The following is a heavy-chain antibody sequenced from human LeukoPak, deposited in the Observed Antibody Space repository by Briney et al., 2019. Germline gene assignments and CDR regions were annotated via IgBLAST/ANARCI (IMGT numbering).Heavy chain of an antibody. Sequence: GGSLRLSCAASGFTVSDNYMTWVRQAPGKGLEWVSSIYSAGATHYAESVKGRFTIARDNSKNTLYLQMNSLRAEDMAVYYCARIEWERLGRAFDIWGQGTMVTVSS. J-gene: IGHJ3*02. CDR1: GFTVSDNY. CDR3: ARIEWERLGRAFDI. D-gene: IGHD1-26*01. CDR2: IYSAGAT. V-gene: IGHV3-53*01.